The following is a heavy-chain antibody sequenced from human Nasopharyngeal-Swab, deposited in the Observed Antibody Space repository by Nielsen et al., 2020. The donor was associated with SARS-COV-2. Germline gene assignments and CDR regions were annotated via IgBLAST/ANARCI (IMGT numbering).Heavy chain of an antibody. Sequence: GESLKISCVASGFTVSSNYMSWVRQAPGKGLEWVSVIYSGGSTYYADSVKGRFTISRDNSKNTLYLQMNSLRAEDTAVYYCASPGYCSSTSCPGIWGQGTLVTVSS. D-gene: IGHD2-2*01. CDR3: ASPGYCSSTSCPGI. J-gene: IGHJ4*02. CDR1: GFTVSSNY. CDR2: IYSGGST. V-gene: IGHV3-66*01.